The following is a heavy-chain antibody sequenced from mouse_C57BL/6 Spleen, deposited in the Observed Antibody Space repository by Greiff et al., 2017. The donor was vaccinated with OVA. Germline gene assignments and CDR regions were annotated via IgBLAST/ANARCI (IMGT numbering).Heavy chain of an antibody. CDR1: GYTFTSYW. CDR3: AREERGYVDV. V-gene: IGHV1-72*01. Sequence: QVQLQQPGAELVKPGASVKLSCKASGYTFTSYWMHWVKQRPGRGLAWIGRIDPNSGGTTDNEKFKSKATLTVDQPSSTAYMQLSSLTSEDAAGYDCAREERGYVDVWGTGTTVTVSS. J-gene: IGHJ1*03. CDR2: IDPNSGGT.